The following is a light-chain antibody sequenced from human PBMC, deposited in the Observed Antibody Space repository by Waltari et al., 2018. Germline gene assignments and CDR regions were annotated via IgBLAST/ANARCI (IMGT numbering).Light chain of an antibody. V-gene: IGLV2-14*01. CDR2: EVS. CDR1: SSDVGGYNY. J-gene: IGLJ2*01. Sequence: QSALTQPASVSGSPGQSITISCPGTSSDVGGYNYVSWYQQHPGKAPKLMIYEVSNRPSGVSNPFSGSKSGNTASLTISGLQAEDEADYYCSSYTSSSTPYVVFGGGTKLTVL. CDR3: SSYTSSSTPYVV.